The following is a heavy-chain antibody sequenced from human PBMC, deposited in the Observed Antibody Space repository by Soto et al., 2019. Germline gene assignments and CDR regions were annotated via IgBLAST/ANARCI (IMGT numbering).Heavy chain of an antibody. Sequence: QLQLQESGPGLVKPSETLSFTCTVSGGSISSSSYYWGWIRQPPGKGLEWIGSIYYSGSTFYSPSLRSRVTISVDTSKNQFSLRVSSVTAADTAVYYCAREYSSAPDYWGQGTLVTVSS. D-gene: IGHD6-25*01. J-gene: IGHJ4*02. CDR1: GGSISSSSYY. V-gene: IGHV4-39*02. CDR3: AREYSSAPDY. CDR2: IYYSGST.